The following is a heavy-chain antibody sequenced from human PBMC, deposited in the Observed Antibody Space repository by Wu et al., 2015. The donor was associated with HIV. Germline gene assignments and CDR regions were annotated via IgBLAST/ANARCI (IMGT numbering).Heavy chain of an antibody. D-gene: IGHD3-9*01. Sequence: QVHLVQSGPEVKKPESSVKVSCQASGDAFNNVPFSWVRQAPGQGLEWMGGIIPMFGIPNYAQKLQGRVTITADESTSTVYLELTNLTSEDTAMYFCARDYDMTERYFDLVGPWHPGHCLL. J-gene: IGHJ2*01. CDR1: GDAFNNVP. CDR3: ARDYDMTERYFDL. CDR2: IIPMFGIP. V-gene: IGHV1-69*12.